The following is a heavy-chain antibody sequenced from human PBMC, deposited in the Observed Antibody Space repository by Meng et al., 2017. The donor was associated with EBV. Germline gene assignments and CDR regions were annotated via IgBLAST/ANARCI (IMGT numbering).Heavy chain of an antibody. Sequence: QVQLRESGPGLVKPSGPLSLTCAVYGGSVNGYFWSWIRQPPGKGLEWIGELHHSGSTNYNPSLKSRLRISVDTSKNQFSLNLTSVTAADTAVYYCARVSPKRYFDYLAPPDYWGQGTLVTVSS. V-gene: IGHV4-34*10. J-gene: IGHJ4*02. CDR3: ARVSPKRYFDYLAPPDY. CDR1: GGSVNGYF. CDR2: LHHSGST. D-gene: IGHD3-9*01.